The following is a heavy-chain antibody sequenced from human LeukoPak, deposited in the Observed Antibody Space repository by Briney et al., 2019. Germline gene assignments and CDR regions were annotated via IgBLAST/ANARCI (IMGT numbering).Heavy chain of an antibody. D-gene: IGHD2-21*02. CDR2: IYYSGTT. CDR1: GGSISSSGYY. Sequence: KPSETLSLTCTVPGGSISSSGYYWGWVRQPPGKGLEWIGTIYYSGTTYYNPSLKSRVTISVDTSKDYFSLNLTSVTAADTAMYYCARQTPSIWHIVVVTAIGAFDYWGQGALVTVSS. CDR3: ARQTPSIWHIVVVTAIGAFDY. J-gene: IGHJ4*02. V-gene: IGHV4-39*01.